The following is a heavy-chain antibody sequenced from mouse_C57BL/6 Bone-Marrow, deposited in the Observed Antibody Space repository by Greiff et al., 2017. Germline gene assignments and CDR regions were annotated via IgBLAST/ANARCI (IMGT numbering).Heavy chain of an antibody. J-gene: IGHJ4*01. CDR1: GYTFTSYW. D-gene: IGHD3-2*02. Sequence: QVQLQQPGAELVRPGTSVKLSCKASGYTFTSYWMHWVKQRPGQGLEWIGVIDPSDSYTNYNQKFKGKATLTVDTSSSTAYMQVSSLTSEYSAVYYCARHGSGYLYAMDYWGQGTSVTVSS. CDR3: ARHGSGYLYAMDY. CDR2: IDPSDSYT. V-gene: IGHV1-59*01.